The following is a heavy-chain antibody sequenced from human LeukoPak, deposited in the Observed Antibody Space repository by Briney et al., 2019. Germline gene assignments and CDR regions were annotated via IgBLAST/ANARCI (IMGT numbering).Heavy chain of an antibody. Sequence: GGSLRLSCAASGFTFSSYSMNWVRQAPGKGLEWVSVISGSGGNTYYADSVKGRFTISRDNSKNTLYLQMNSLRTEDTALYYCARDTRLGYCSSTRCYASWFDPWGQGTLVTVSS. CDR3: ARDTRLGYCSSTRCYASWFDP. CDR2: ISGSGGNT. CDR1: GFTFSSYS. D-gene: IGHD2-2*01. V-gene: IGHV3-23*01. J-gene: IGHJ5*02.